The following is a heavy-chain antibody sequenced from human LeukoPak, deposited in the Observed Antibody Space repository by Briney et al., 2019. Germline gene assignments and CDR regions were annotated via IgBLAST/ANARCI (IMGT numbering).Heavy chain of an antibody. D-gene: IGHD6-19*01. V-gene: IGHV3-66*04. CDR1: GFTFSSNY. CDR3: AKPAISSRGWYYDY. Sequence: GGSLRLSCAASGFTFSSNYMSWVRQAPGKGLEWVSVIYSGGSTYYADSVKGRFTISRDNSKNTLYLQMNSLRAEDTAVYYCAKPAISSRGWYYDYWGQGTLVTVSS. CDR2: IYSGGST. J-gene: IGHJ4*02.